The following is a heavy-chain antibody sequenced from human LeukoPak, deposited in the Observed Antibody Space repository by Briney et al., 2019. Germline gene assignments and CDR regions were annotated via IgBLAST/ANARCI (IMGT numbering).Heavy chain of an antibody. V-gene: IGHV3-23*01. CDR1: AFTFSNYW. CDR3: ANEVRPNDY. D-gene: IGHD1-1*01. Sequence: GGSLRLSCAASAFTFSNYWMSWVRQAPGKGLEWVSSIDISGGSTYYADSVQGRFTISRDNSKDTLYLQMNSLRAEDTALYYCANEVRPNDYWGQGTLVTVSS. CDR2: IDISGGST. J-gene: IGHJ4*02.